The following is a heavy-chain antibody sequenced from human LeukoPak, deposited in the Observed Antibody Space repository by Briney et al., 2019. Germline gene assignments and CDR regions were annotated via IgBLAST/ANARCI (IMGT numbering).Heavy chain of an antibody. Sequence: PGESLKISCKGSGYSFTSYWIGWVRQMPGKGLEWMGRIDPSDSYINYSPSFQGHVTISADKSISTAYLQWSSLKASDTAMYYCARVRVTTSLYYYYGLDVWGQGTTVTVSS. CDR1: GYSFTSYW. J-gene: IGHJ6*02. D-gene: IGHD4-17*01. V-gene: IGHV5-10-1*01. CDR3: ARVRVTTSLYYYYGLDV. CDR2: IDPSDSYI.